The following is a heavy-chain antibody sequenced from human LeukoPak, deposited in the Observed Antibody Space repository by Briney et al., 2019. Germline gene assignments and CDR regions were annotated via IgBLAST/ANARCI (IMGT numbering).Heavy chain of an antibody. CDR1: GFTFSSYA. CDR3: AGGGSGSYYKRPDY. D-gene: IGHD3-10*01. Sequence: GGSLRLSCAASGFTFSSYAMSWVRQAPGKGLEWVSAISGSGGSTYYADSVKGRFTISRDNSKNTLYLQMNSLRAEDTAVYYCAGGGSGSYYKRPDYWGQGTLVTVSS. CDR2: ISGSGGST. J-gene: IGHJ4*02. V-gene: IGHV3-23*01.